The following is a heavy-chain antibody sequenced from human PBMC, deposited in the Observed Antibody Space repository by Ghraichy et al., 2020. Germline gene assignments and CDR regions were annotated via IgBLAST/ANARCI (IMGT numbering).Heavy chain of an antibody. D-gene: IGHD1-7*01. J-gene: IGHJ6*02. V-gene: IGHV1-18*04. CDR2: ITAYNGNP. CDR3: ASERITGTTPYYYAMDV. CDR1: GYTFTNYI. Sequence: ASVKVSCNASGYTFTNYIISWVRQAPGQGLEWMGWITAYNGNPNYAQKFQGRVTMTTDTSSNTAYMELRSLRSDDTATYYCASERITGTTPYYYAMDVWGQGTTVTVSS.